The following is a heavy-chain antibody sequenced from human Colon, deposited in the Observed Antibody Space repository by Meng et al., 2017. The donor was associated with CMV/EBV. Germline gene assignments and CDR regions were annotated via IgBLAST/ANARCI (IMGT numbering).Heavy chain of an antibody. CDR2: ISSSSSYI. CDR3: ARAAAGKFDY. D-gene: IGHD6-13*01. J-gene: IGHJ4*02. V-gene: IGHV3-21*04. CDR1: GFTFSSYS. Sequence: GESLKISCAASGFTFSSYSMNWVRQAPGKGLEWVSSISSSSSYIYYADSVKGRFTISRDNAKNSLYLQMNSLRAEDTAVYYCARAAAGKFDYWGQGTLVTVSS.